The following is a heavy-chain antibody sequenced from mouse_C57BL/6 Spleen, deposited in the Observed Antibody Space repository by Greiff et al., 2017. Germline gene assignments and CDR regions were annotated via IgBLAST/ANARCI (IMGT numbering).Heavy chain of an antibody. Sequence: VQLQQPGAELVRPGSSVKLSCKASGYTFTSYWMHWVKQRPIQGLEWIGNIDPSDNETHYNQKFKDKATLTVDKSSSTAYMQLSSLTSEDSAVYYCARNYGSSYAMDYWGQGTSVTVSS. D-gene: IGHD1-1*01. CDR2: IDPSDNET. V-gene: IGHV1-52*01. J-gene: IGHJ4*01. CDR1: GYTFTSYW. CDR3: ARNYGSSYAMDY.